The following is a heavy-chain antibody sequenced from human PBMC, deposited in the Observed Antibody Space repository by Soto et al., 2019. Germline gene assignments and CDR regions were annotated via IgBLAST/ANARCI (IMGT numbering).Heavy chain of an antibody. Sequence: GASVKVSCKASGGTFSSYGISWVRQAPGQGLEWMGWISAYNGNTNYAQKLQGRVTMTTDTSTSTAYMELRSLRSDDTAVYYCARGEVYYDSSGYYYPYFDYWGQGTLVTVSS. J-gene: IGHJ4*02. D-gene: IGHD3-22*01. CDR2: ISAYNGNT. CDR1: GGTFSSYG. CDR3: ARGEVYYDSSGYYYPYFDY. V-gene: IGHV1-18*01.